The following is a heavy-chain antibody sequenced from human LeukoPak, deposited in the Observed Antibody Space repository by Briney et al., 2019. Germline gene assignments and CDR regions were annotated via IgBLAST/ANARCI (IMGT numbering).Heavy chain of an antibody. V-gene: IGHV3-74*01. D-gene: IGHD1-1*01. Sequence: AGGSLRLSCAASGFTFNNYWIHWVRQVPGKGLVWVSRINNDGSSASYVDSVKGRFTISRDNAKHTLFLQMNSLRAEDTAVYYCARRGTGHGMDVWGQGTTVIVSS. J-gene: IGHJ6*02. CDR3: ARRGTGHGMDV. CDR2: INNDGSSA. CDR1: GFTFNNYW.